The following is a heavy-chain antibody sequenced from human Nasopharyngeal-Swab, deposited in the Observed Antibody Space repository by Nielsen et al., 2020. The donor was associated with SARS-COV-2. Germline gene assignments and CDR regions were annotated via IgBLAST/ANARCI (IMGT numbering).Heavy chain of an antibody. CDR1: GASISSSSYY. V-gene: IGHV4-39*01. D-gene: IGHD3-22*01. Sequence: SETLSLTCTVSGASISSSSYYWGWIRQPPGEGLGWIGSIYYSGSTYYHPSLKSRVTISVDTSKNQFSLKLSSVTAADTAVYYCATHYYDSSGYFQGDYWGQGTLVTVSS. CDR3: ATHYYDSSGYFQGDY. J-gene: IGHJ4*02. CDR2: IYYSGST.